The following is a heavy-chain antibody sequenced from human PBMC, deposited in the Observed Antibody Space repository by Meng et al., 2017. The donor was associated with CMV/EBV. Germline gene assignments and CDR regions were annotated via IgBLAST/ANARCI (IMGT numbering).Heavy chain of an antibody. CDR3: ARLSGSGTTSTGYHYAFDS. Sequence: QLQESGPGLVKPSPTLSLTCSVSGGCISSGDYYWSWIRQPPGKGLEWIGYIYYSGTTYYNPSLESRVTISVDTSKNQFSLNLSSVTAADTAVYYCARLSGSGTTSTGYHYAFDSWGQGALVTVSS. J-gene: IGHJ4*02. D-gene: IGHD3-22*01. CDR1: GGCISSGDYY. V-gene: IGHV4-30-4*08. CDR2: IYYSGTT.